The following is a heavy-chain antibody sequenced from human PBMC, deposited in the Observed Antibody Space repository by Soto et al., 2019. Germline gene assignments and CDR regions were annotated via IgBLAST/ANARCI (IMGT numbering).Heavy chain of an antibody. CDR1: GGSISSGGYY. CDR3: ARDRGYESSLGLYY. J-gene: IGHJ4*02. V-gene: IGHV4-31*03. Sequence: SETLSLTCTVSGGSISSGGYYWSWIRQHPGKGLEWIGYIYYSGSTYYNPSLKSRVIISVDTSKKQFSLKLSSVTAADTAVYFCARDRGYESSLGLYYWGQGTLVTVSS. D-gene: IGHD3-22*01. CDR2: IYYSGST.